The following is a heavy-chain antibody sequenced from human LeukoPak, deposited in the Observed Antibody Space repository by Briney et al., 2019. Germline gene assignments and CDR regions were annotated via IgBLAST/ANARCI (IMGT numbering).Heavy chain of an antibody. J-gene: IGHJ4*02. CDR1: GFTVSSNY. D-gene: IGHD5-24*01. V-gene: IGHV3-23*01. CDR2: ISGSGGSI. CDR3: AKGGDGYNYYFDY. Sequence: PGGSLRPSCAASGFTVSSNYMSWVRQAPGKGLEWVSGISGSGGSIRYADSVKGRFIISRDNSKNTLYLQMNSLRAEDTAVYYCAKGGDGYNYYFDYWGQETLVTVSS.